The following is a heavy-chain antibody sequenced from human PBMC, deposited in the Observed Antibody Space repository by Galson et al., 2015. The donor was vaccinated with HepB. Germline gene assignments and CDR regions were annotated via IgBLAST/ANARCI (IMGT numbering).Heavy chain of an antibody. CDR2: ITSSGAET. CDR3: AKDGVMVAANPYHFHY. D-gene: IGHD2-15*01. Sequence: SLRLSCAASIFTFSNYAMTWVRQAPGKGLEWVSSITSSGAETYYTDSVKGRFTISRDNSKNILLLQLNSLRVEDTAVYYCAKDGVMVAANPYHFHYWGQGTLVTVSS. V-gene: IGHV3-23*01. J-gene: IGHJ4*02. CDR1: IFTFSNYA.